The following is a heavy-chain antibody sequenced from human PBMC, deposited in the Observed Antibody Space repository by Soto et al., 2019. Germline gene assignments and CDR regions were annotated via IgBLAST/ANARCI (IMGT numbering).Heavy chain of an antibody. J-gene: IGHJ4*02. CDR3: AKDGIYYDSSGPFDY. D-gene: IGHD3-22*01. V-gene: IGHV3-30*18. Sequence: GGSLRLSCAASGFTFSSYGMHWVRQAPGKGLEWVAVISYDGSNKYYADSVKGRFTISRDNSKNTLYLQMNSLRAEDTAVYYCAKDGIYYDSSGPFDYWGQGTLVTVSS. CDR2: ISYDGSNK. CDR1: GFTFSSYG.